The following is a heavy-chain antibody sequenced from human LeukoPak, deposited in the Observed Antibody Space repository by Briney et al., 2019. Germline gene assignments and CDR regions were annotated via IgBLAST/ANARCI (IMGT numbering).Heavy chain of an antibody. Sequence: PGGSLRLSCAHSGVTFSRHWTRWVRPAPGEGRGWVAQIKQDVSERYYVQSVKGRFTISRDNATNSLCMQIYRLRAQGTAVYNSARDGGHSTAFDYCGQGNLVTVSS. D-gene: IGHD2-8*02. CDR1: GVTFSRHW. CDR3: ARDGGHSTAFDY. J-gene: IGHJ4*02. CDR2: IKQDVSER. V-gene: IGHV3-7*01.